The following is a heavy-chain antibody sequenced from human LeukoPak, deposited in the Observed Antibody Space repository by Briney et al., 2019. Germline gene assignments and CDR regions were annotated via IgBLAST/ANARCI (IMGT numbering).Heavy chain of an antibody. D-gene: IGHD1-26*01. CDR3: ARDFLVGASDNWFDP. CDR2: ISSSSSYI. CDR1: GFTFSSYS. Sequence: GGSLRLSCAPSGFTFSSYSMNWVRQAPGKGLEWVSSISSSSSYIYYADSVKGRFTISRDNAKNSLYLQMNSLRAEDTAVYYCARDFLVGASDNWFDPWGQGTLVTVSS. J-gene: IGHJ5*02. V-gene: IGHV3-21*01.